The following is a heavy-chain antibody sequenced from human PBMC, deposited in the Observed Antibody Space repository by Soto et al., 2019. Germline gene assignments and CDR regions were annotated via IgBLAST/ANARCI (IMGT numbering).Heavy chain of an antibody. Sequence: EVQLVESGGGLVKPGGSLRLSCAASGFTFSSYSMNWVRQAPGKGLEWVSSISSSSYIYYADSVKGRFTISRDNAKNSLYLQMNSLRAEDTAVYYCARVGESGYSYIKGFDYWGQGTLVTVSS. CDR3: ARVGESGYSYIKGFDY. CDR1: GFTFSSYS. CDR2: ISSSSYI. V-gene: IGHV3-21*01. D-gene: IGHD3-22*01. J-gene: IGHJ4*02.